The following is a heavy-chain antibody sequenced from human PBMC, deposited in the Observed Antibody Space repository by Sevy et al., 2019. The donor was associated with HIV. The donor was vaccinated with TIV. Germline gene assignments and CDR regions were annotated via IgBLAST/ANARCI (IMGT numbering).Heavy chain of an antibody. CDR3: AREPPQAFSMVATYSWFDP. J-gene: IGHJ5*02. V-gene: IGHV6-1*01. Sequence: KQSQTLSLTCAISGDSVSSNSAAWNWIRQSPSGGLEWLGRTYYRSKWYDDYAVSVKSRITINPDTSKNQFSLQLNSVTPEDTAVYYCAREPPQAFSMVATYSWFDPWGQGTLVTVSS. CDR1: GDSVSSNSAA. D-gene: IGHD5-12*01. CDR2: TYYRSKWYD.